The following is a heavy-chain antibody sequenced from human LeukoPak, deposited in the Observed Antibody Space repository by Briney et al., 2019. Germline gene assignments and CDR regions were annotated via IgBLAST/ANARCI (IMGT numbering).Heavy chain of an antibody. J-gene: IGHJ3*02. D-gene: IGHD5-24*01. CDR3: AKRPMPTISAFDI. Sequence: SGGSLRLSCAASGFIFSSYAMSWVRQAPGKGLEWVSAISGSGGRTYYADSVKGRFTISRDNSKNTLYLQMNNLRAEDTAVYYCAKRPMPTISAFDIWGQGTLVTVSS. CDR2: ISGSGGRT. V-gene: IGHV3-23*01. CDR1: GFIFSSYA.